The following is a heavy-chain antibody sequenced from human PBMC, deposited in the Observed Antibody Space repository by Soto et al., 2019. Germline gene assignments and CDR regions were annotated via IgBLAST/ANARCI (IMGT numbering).Heavy chain of an antibody. CDR2: ISSSGSTI. J-gene: IGHJ6*02. V-gene: IGHV3-11*01. Sequence: GGSLRLSCAASGFTFSDYYMSWIRQAPGKGLEWVSYISSSGSTIYYADSVKGRFTISRDNAKNSLYLQMNSLRAEDTAVYYCARVWQLDDYFDYGMDVWGQGTTVTVSS. D-gene: IGHD6-6*01. CDR1: GFTFSDYY. CDR3: ARVWQLDDYFDYGMDV.